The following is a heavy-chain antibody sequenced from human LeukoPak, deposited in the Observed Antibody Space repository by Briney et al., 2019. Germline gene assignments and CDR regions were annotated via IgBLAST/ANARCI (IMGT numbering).Heavy chain of an antibody. CDR1: GFNFGSYS. J-gene: IGHJ4*02. CDR2: ISADSATT. V-gene: IGHV3-23*01. Sequence: GGSLRLSCAASGFNFGSYSMTWVRQAPGKGLEWVSVISADSATTFYADSVKGRFTISRDNAKSSMWLQMDSLKPEDTAVYYCTRDQTPYYWGQGTLVTVSS. CDR3: TRDQTPYY.